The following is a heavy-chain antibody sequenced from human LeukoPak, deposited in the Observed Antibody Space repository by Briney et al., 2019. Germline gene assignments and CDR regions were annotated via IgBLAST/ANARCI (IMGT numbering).Heavy chain of an antibody. V-gene: IGHV4-31*03. CDR1: GGSISSGGYY. Sequence: SETLSLTCTVSGGSISSGGYYWSWIRQHPGKGLEWIGYIYYSGSTYHNPSLKSRVTISVDTSKNQFSLKLSSVTAADTAVYYCASTFYDSSGFYGMDVWGQGTTVTVSS. D-gene: IGHD3-22*01. CDR2: IYYSGST. J-gene: IGHJ6*02. CDR3: ASTFYDSSGFYGMDV.